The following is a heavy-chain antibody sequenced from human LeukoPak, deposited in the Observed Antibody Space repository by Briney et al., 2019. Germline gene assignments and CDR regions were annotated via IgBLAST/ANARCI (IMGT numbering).Heavy chain of an antibody. CDR1: GFTXTSSA. CDR2: IVVGSGNT. D-gene: IGHD3-10*01. CDR3: AAALGITMVRGPPYYGMDV. J-gene: IGHJ6*02. V-gene: IGHV1-58*02. Sequence: GTSVKVSCKASGFTXTSSAMQWVRQARGQRLEWIGWIVVGSGNTNYAQKFQERVTITRDMSTSTAYMELSSLRSEDTAVYYCAAALGITMVRGPPYYGMDVWGQGTTVTVSS.